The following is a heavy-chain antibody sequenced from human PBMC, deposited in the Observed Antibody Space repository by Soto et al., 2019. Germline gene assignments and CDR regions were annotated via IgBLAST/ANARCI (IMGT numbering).Heavy chain of an antibody. CDR3: GTGRSGQLVVFD. D-gene: IGHD3-10*01. V-gene: IGHV1-2*02. CDR2: IGPASGDT. Sequence: XSVKVSCKGSGSTFTGHYINLVRQAPGQGPEWMGEIGPASGDTRYAQKFQGRVTMTRDTSITTVYMELNNMSPDDTAVYYCGTGRSGQLVVFDWGQGTPVTVSS. J-gene: IGHJ4*02. CDR1: GSTFTGHY.